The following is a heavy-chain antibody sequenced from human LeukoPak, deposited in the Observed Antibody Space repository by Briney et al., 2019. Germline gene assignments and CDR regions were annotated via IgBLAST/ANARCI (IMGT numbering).Heavy chain of an antibody. V-gene: IGHV1-2*02. J-gene: IGHJ4*02. CDR2: INPSSGGT. CDR3: ARGPRIAVAGTGTYY. Sequence: ASVKVSCKASGYTSTGYYMHWVRQAPGQGLEWMGWINPSSGGTNYAQKFQGRVTMTRDTSISTAYMDLSRLRSDDTAMYYCARGPRIAVAGTGTYYWGQGTLVTVSS. CDR1: GYTSTGYY. D-gene: IGHD6-19*01.